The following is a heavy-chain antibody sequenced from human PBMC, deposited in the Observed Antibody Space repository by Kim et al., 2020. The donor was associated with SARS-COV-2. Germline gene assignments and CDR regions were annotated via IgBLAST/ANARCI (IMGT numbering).Heavy chain of an antibody. CDR2: ISSSSSYI. Sequence: GGSLRLSCAASGFTFSSYSMNWVRQAPGKGLEWVSSISSSSSYIYYADSVKGRFTISRDNAKNSLYLQMNSLRAEDTAVYYCARGSEGEMATKNRNRIDYWGQGTLVTVSS. V-gene: IGHV3-21*01. J-gene: IGHJ4*02. CDR3: ARGSEGEMATKNRNRIDY. CDR1: GFTFSSYS. D-gene: IGHD1-26*01.